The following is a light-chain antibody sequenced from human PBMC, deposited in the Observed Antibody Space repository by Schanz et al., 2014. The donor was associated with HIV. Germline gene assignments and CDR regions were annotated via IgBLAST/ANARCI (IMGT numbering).Light chain of an antibody. CDR3: LLSYNGGGV. CDR1: TGPVTSGHF. CDR2: DTD. Sequence: QAVVTQEPSLTVSPGGTVILTCGSSTGPVTSGHFPYWFQQMPGQAPRTLIYDTDKKHSWTPARFSGSLLGGKAALTLSGAQPEDEADYYCLLSYNGGGVFGTGTKLTVL. J-gene: IGLJ1*01. V-gene: IGLV7-46*01.